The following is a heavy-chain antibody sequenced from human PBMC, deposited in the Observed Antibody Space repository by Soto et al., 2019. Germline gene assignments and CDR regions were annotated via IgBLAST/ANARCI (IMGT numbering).Heavy chain of an antibody. D-gene: IGHD4-17*01. CDR2: IYYSGST. CDR1: GGSISSDY. J-gene: IGHJ4*02. Sequence: PSETLSLTCTVSGGSISSDYWSWIRQPPGKGLEWIGYIYYSGSTNYNPSLKSRVTISVDTSKNQFSLKLSSVTAADTAVYYCARHYGDYFDYWGQGTLVTVSS. CDR3: ARHYGDYFDY. V-gene: IGHV4-59*01.